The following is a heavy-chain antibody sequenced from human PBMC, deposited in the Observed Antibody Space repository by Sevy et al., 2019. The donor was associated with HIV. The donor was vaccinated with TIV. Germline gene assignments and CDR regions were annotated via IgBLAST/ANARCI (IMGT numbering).Heavy chain of an antibody. CDR3: ARGFDTPRGFDP. CDR2: IYRSGST. D-gene: IGHD3-10*01. Sequence: SETLSLTCGVSGGSISSSNWWHWLRQPPGKGLEWIGEIYRSGSTNYNPSLRSRVTISMDNSKNQFSLQLNSVTAADTAVYYCARGFDTPRGFDPWGQGTLVTVSS. CDR1: GGSISSSNW. J-gene: IGHJ5*02. V-gene: IGHV4-4*02.